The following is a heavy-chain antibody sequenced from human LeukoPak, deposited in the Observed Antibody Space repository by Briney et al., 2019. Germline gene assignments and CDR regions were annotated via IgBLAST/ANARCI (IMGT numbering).Heavy chain of an antibody. Sequence: PGGSLRLSCVASGFTFSRSWMDWVRQAPGKGLEWVANIKGDGSETHYVDPAKGRFTISRDNAKNYLYLQIDRVRVEDTAIYYCARSRPSRYCSGGSCTHHAFDIWGQGTMVTVSS. V-gene: IGHV3-7*01. J-gene: IGHJ3*02. D-gene: IGHD2-15*01. CDR1: GFTFSRSW. CDR2: IKGDGSET. CDR3: ARSRPSRYCSGGSCTHHAFDI.